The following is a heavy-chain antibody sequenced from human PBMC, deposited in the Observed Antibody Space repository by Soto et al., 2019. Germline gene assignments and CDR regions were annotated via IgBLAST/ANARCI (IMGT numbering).Heavy chain of an antibody. V-gene: IGHV3-23*01. CDR2: ISGSGGST. Sequence: GGSLRLSCAASGFTFSSYAMSWVRQAPGKGLEWVSAISGSGGSTYYADSVKGRFTISRDNSKNTLYLQMNSLRAEDTAVYYCAKTYCSGGSCYLGLHYWGQGTLVTVSS. CDR3: AKTYCSGGSCYLGLHY. J-gene: IGHJ4*02. CDR1: GFTFSSYA. D-gene: IGHD2-15*01.